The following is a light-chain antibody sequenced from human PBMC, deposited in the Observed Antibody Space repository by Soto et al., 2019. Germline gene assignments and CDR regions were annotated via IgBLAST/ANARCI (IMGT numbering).Light chain of an antibody. CDR1: SGHSRHI. Sequence: QSVLTQSSSASASLGSSVTLTCTLNSGHSRHIIAWHQQQPGKAPRYLMKVESSGSYLTGSGIPDRFSGSSSGADRYLIISLLPLEDEAYYCRANWDSKILVLFGGGTKLTVL. J-gene: IGLJ3*02. CDR3: ANWDSKILVL. V-gene: IGLV4-60*02. CDR2: VESSGSY.